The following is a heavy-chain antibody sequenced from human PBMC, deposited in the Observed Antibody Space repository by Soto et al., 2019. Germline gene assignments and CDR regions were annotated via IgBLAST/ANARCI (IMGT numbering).Heavy chain of an antibody. CDR1: GGSVSSGSYY. J-gene: IGHJ4*02. V-gene: IGHV4-61*01. CDR2: IYYSGST. Sequence: PSETLSLTWTVYGGSVSSGSYYWSWIRQPPGKGLEWIGYIYYSGSTNYNPSLKSRVTISVDTSKNQFSLKLSSVTAADTAVYYCARGEAARPFVFYYWGQGTLVTVSS. D-gene: IGHD6-6*01. CDR3: ARGEAARPFVFYY.